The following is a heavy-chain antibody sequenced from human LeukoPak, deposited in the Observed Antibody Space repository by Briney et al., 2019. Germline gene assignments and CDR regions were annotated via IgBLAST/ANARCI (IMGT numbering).Heavy chain of an antibody. Sequence: GGSLRLSCVVSGFTFSSYWMSWVRQAPGKGLEWVANINQDGGEKHCVDSVQGRFTISRDNAKNSLYLQMNSLSAEDTAVYYCARDRGGSGHENWFDPWGQGTLVTVSS. CDR1: GFTFSSYW. CDR3: ARDRGGSGHENWFDP. D-gene: IGHD5-12*01. CDR2: INQDGGEK. V-gene: IGHV3-7*01. J-gene: IGHJ5*02.